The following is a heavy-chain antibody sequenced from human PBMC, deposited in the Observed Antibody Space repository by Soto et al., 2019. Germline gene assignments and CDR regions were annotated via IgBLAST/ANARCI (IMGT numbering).Heavy chain of an antibody. CDR1: GLPFSNAW. J-gene: IGHJ4*02. V-gene: IGHV3-15*01. D-gene: IGHD3-10*01. CDR2: IKSKVDGETT. Sequence: EVQLEEFGGGLVKPGGSLRLSCTASGLPFSNAWMNWVRQAPGKGLEWVGLIKSKVDGETTDLASPVKDRFTVSRDDSKNTVYLQMNSLKTEDTAVYYCHDSGDLGEFWGQGTLVTVSS. CDR3: HDSGDLGEF.